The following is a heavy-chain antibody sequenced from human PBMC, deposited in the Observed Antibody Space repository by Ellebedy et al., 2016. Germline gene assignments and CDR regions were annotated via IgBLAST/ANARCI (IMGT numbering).Heavy chain of an antibody. CDR1: GYTFTSYG. D-gene: IGHD6-13*01. CDR2: ISAYNGNT. J-gene: IGHJ4*02. CDR3: ARDVWGRAAAGTTDY. Sequence: ASVKVSCKASGYTFTSYGISWVRQAPGQGLEWMGWISAYNGNTNYAQKLQGRVTMTTDTSTSTAYMELRSLRSDDTAVYYCARDVWGRAAAGTTDYWGQGTLVTVSS. V-gene: IGHV1-18*01.